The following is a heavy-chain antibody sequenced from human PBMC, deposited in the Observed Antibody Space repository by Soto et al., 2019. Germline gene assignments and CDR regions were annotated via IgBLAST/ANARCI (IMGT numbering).Heavy chain of an antibody. D-gene: IGHD3-16*01. Sequence: EVQLLESGGGLVQPGGSLRLSCAASGFTFSNYAMTWVRQAPGKGLEWVSAISGTGGRTYYADSVKGRFTFSRDNSTNTPYLQMNTLRAEDTAVYYCATVENYDYIWGSHFDYWGQGTLVTVSS. V-gene: IGHV3-23*01. CDR3: ATVENYDYIWGSHFDY. CDR2: ISGTGGRT. CDR1: GFTFSNYA. J-gene: IGHJ4*02.